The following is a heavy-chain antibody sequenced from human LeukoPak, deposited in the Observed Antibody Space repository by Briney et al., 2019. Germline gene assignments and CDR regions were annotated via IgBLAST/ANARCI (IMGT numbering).Heavy chain of an antibody. CDR2: IYYGVST. Sequence: SETLSLTCTVSGGSISNSRYYWGWIRQPPGKGLEWIGSIYYGVSTFYSPSLKSRVTISVDTSKNQFSLKLSSVTAADTAVYYCARDASWGKGTTVTVSS. V-gene: IGHV4-39*07. J-gene: IGHJ6*04. CDR3: ARDAS. CDR1: GGSISNSRYY.